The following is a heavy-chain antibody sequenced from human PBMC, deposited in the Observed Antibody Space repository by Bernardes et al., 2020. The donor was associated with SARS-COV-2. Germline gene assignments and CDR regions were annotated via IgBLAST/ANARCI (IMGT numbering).Heavy chain of an antibody. V-gene: IGHV3-48*03. D-gene: IGHD4-4*01. J-gene: IGHJ6*02. CDR2: ISASGGLI. CDR3: ARNVPLTIVEGYDYYGMDV. CDR1: GFTFSSYE. Sequence: GGSLRLSCSGSGFTFSSYEMNWVRQAPGKGLEWVSYISASGGLIYYADSVKGRFTISRDNAKNSLYLQMNSLRAEDTALYYCARNVPLTIVEGYDYYGMDVWGQGTTVTVSS.